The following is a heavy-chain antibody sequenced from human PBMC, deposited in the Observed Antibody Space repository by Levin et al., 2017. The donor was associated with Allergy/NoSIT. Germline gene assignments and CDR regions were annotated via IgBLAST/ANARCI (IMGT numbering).Heavy chain of an antibody. CDR2: IKQDGSEK. CDR1: GFSLSDYR. Sequence: GGSLRLSCAVSGFSLSDYRMSWVRQAPGKGLEWVANIKQDGSEKFYVDSVKGRFNISRDNAKNSLHLQMDSLRVEDTAVYYCARRAHYYDASGYYATYFDNWGQGALVTVSS. J-gene: IGHJ4*02. CDR3: ARRAHYYDASGYYATYFDN. D-gene: IGHD3-22*01. V-gene: IGHV3-7*01.